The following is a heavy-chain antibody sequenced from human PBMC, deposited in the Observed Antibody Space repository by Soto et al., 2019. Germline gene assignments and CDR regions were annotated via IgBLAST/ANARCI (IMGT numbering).Heavy chain of an antibody. CDR1: GGSISSYY. J-gene: IGHJ4*02. Sequence: SETLSLTCTVSGGSISSYYWSWIRQPPGKGLEWIGYIYYSGSTNYNPSLKSRVTISVDTSKNQFSLKLSSVTAADTAVYYCARIVPFDIVVVPAAIGGLFDYWGQGTLVTVSS. CDR2: IYYSGST. CDR3: ARIVPFDIVVVPAAIGGLFDY. D-gene: IGHD2-2*01. V-gene: IGHV4-59*12.